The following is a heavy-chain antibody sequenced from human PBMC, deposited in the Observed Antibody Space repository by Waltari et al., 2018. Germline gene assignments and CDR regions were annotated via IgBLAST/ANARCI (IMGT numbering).Heavy chain of an antibody. J-gene: IGHJ4*02. D-gene: IGHD3-22*01. CDR1: GYSISSGYY. CDR3: ARCGYYDSSGYYYYFDY. CDR2: IYHSGST. Sequence: QVQLQESGPGLVKPSETLSLTCIVSGYSISSGYYWGWIRQPPGKGLEWIGSIYHSGSTYYNPSLKSRVTISVDTAKNQFSLKLSSVTAADTAVYYCARCGYYDSSGYYYYFDYWGQGTLVTVSS. V-gene: IGHV4-38-2*02.